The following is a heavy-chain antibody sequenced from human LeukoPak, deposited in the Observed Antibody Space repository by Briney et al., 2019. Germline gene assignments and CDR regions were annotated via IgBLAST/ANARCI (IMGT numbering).Heavy chain of an antibody. CDR1: GFTFSSYW. J-gene: IGHJ6*03. Sequence: PGGSLRLSCAASGFTFSSYWMSWVRQAPGKGLEGVANIKQDGSEKYYVDSVKGRFTISRDNAKNSLYLQMNSLRAEDTAVYYCARSTNYYYYYMDVWGKGTTVTVSS. CDR2: IKQDGSEK. CDR3: ARSTNYYYYYMDV. V-gene: IGHV3-7*01. D-gene: IGHD5-24*01.